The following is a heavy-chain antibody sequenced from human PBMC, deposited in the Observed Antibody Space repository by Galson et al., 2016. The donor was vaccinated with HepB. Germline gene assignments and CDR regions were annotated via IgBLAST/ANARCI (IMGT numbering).Heavy chain of an antibody. CDR1: GFTFNSYA. CDR3: AKAFHPTTVTNLGPLEY. J-gene: IGHJ4*02. D-gene: IGHD4-17*01. V-gene: IGHV3-23*01. CDR2: LGGSDGRT. Sequence: SLRLSCAASGFTFNSYAMIWVRQTPGKGLEWVSALGGSDGRTYYADSVEGRFIISRDNYKNTLYLQMNSLRAEDTAVYHCAKAFHPTTVTNLGPLEYWGQGIRVTV.